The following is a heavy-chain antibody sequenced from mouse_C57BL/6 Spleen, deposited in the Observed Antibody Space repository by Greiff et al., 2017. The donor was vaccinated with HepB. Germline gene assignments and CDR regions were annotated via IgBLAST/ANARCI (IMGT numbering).Heavy chain of an antibody. CDR3: AREGDGYLYAMDY. D-gene: IGHD2-3*01. CDR2: INPSSGYT. V-gene: IGHV1-4*01. J-gene: IGHJ4*01. CDR1: GYTFTSYT. Sequence: VHLQQSGAELARPGASVKMSCKASGYTFTSYTMHWVKQRPGQGLEWIGYINPSSGYTKYNQKFKGKATLPADKSSSTAYMQLSSLTSEDSAVYYCAREGDGYLYAMDYWGQGTSVTVSS.